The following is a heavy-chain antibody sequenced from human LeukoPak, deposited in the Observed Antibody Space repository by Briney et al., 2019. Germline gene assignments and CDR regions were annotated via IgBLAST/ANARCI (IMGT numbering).Heavy chain of an antibody. J-gene: IGHJ4*02. CDR2: ITSSGGNT. CDR3: ARGGTDSGYFDY. V-gene: IGHV3-23*01. CDR1: GFTFSDYA. Sequence: PGGSLRLSCAASGFTFSDYAMNWVRQAPGKGLQWVSGITSSGGNTLHADSVKGRFTISRDNSKNTLYLQMNSLRAEDTAVYYCARGGTDSGYFDYWGQGTLVTVSS. D-gene: IGHD3-16*01.